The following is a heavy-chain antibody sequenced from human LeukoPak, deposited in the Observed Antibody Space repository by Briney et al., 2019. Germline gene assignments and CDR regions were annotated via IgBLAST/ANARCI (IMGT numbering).Heavy chain of an antibody. CDR1: GFTFSSYG. Sequence: GGSLRLSCAASGFTFSSYGMHWVRQAPGKGLEWVAFIRYDGSNKYYADSVKGRFTISRDNSKNTLYLQMNSLRAEDTAVYYCATSPAAWFYYESSDYYGARFDNWGRGTLVTVSS. CDR3: ATSPAAWFYYESSDYYGARFDN. V-gene: IGHV3-30*02. D-gene: IGHD3-22*01. CDR2: IRYDGSNK. J-gene: IGHJ4*02.